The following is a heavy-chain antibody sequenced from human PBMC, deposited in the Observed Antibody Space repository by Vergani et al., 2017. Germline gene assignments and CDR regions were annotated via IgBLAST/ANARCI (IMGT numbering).Heavy chain of an antibody. CDR3: ARGDYGILTGYQY. CDR1: GYTFSNYH. V-gene: IGHV1-46*03. D-gene: IGHD3-9*01. Sequence: QVQVVQSGAEVKKSGASVKVFCKTSGYTFSNYHMHLVRQAPGQGLEWIGIINSSGGHTNYAQKFQGRVTMTRDTSTSTVYMELSSLRSEDTAIYYCARGDYGILTGYQYWGQGTLVTVSA. J-gene: IGHJ4*02. CDR2: INSSGGHT.